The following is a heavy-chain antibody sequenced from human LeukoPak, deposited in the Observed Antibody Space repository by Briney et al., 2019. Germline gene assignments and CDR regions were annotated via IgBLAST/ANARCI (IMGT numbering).Heavy chain of an antibody. V-gene: IGHV3-30*04. CDR2: ISHDETNE. D-gene: IGHD3-9*01. J-gene: IGHJ4*02. CDR1: GFPFSSYP. Sequence: GGSLRLSCSASGFPFSSYPMHWIRQLPGKGLEWVAVISHDETNEYIADSMKGRFTISRDNSKNTLYPQMSSLRAEDSAVYYCARDQTKHRRYFDWLLSAFDIWGQGTLVTVSS. CDR3: ARDQTKHRRYFDWLLSAFDI.